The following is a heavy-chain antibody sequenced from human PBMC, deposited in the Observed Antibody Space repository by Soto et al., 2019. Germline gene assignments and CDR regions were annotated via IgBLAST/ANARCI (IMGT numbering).Heavy chain of an antibody. CDR3: AKDPNTVTTGWYFDL. J-gene: IGHJ2*01. CDR2: VRDSGGDT. CDR1: GLSFSNYD. V-gene: IGHV3-23*01. Sequence: EVELLESGGGLVQPGGSLRLSCRASGLSFSNYDMTWVRQAPGKGLEWVSSVRDSGGDTFYADSVKGRFTISRDNSKNTLYLQLNRLNVADSDFYYCAKDPNTVTTGWYFDLWGRGTLVTVSS. D-gene: IGHD4-17*01.